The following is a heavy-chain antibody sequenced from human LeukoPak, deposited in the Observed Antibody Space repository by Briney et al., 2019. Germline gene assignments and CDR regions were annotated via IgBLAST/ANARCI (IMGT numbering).Heavy chain of an antibody. CDR3: AKEDPYSSGSYYGFDY. V-gene: IGHV3-23*01. Sequence: GGSLRLSCAASGFTFRSYAMSWVRQAPGKGLEWVSSISGSGDSRYYAESVKGRFTISRDNSKNTLYLQMNGLRAEDTAVYYRAKEDPYSSGSYYGFDYWGQGPLVTVSS. D-gene: IGHD3-22*01. CDR1: GFTFRSYA. J-gene: IGHJ4*02. CDR2: ISGSGDSR.